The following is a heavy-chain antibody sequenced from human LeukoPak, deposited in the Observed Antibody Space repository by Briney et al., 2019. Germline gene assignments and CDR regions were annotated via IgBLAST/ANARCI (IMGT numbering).Heavy chain of an antibody. CDR1: GFTFSSYA. CDR3: ARGASYDILTGYYYYYYYMDV. D-gene: IGHD3-9*01. CDR2: IRGSGGST. V-gene: IGHV3-23*01. J-gene: IGHJ6*03. Sequence: GGSLRLSCAASGFTFSSYAMSWVRQAPGKGLEWVSAIRGSGGSTYYADSVKGRFTISRDNSKNSLYLQMNGLRAEDTAVYYCARGASYDILTGYYYYYYYMDVWGKGTTVTISS.